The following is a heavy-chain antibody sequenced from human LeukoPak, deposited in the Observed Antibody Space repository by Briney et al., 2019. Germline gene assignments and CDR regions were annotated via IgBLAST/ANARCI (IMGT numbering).Heavy chain of an antibody. CDR1: GYTFTSYG. J-gene: IGHJ4*02. CDR2: ISAYNGNT. Sequence: ASVKVSCKASGYTFTSYGISWVRQAPGQGLEWMGWISAYNGNTNYAQKLQGRVTMTTDTSTSTAYMELRSLRSDDTAVYYCACSRDGYGAYGYYFDYWGQGTLVTVSS. V-gene: IGHV1-18*01. CDR3: ACSRDGYGAYGYYFDY. D-gene: IGHD5-24*01.